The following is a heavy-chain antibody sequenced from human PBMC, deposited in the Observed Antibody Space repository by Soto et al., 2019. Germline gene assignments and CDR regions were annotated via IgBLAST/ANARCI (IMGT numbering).Heavy chain of an antibody. V-gene: IGHV4-30-4*01. CDR3: ARERQLDANWFDP. CDR1: GGSISSGDYY. Sequence: SETLSLTCTVSGGSISSGDYYWSWLRQPPGKGLEWIGYIYYSGSTYYNPSLKSRVTISIDTSKSQFSLKLSSVTAADTAVYYCARERQLDANWFDPWGQGTLVTVSS. J-gene: IGHJ5*02. CDR2: IYYSGST. D-gene: IGHD6-13*01.